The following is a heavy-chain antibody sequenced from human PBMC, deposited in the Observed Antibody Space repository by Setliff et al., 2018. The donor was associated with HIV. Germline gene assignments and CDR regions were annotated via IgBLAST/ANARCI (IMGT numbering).Heavy chain of an antibody. J-gene: IGHJ3*02. D-gene: IGHD2-21*01. CDR2: IYHSGST. CDR1: GYSISRGYY. CDR3: ARGYGHIVVVIASDAFDI. Sequence: SETLSLTCAVSGYSISRGYYWGWIRQPPGKGLEWIGNIYHSGSTYYNPSLKSRVTISVDTSKNQFSLKLKSMTAADTAVYYCARGYGHIVVVIASDAFDIWGQGTMVTVSS. V-gene: IGHV4-38-2*01.